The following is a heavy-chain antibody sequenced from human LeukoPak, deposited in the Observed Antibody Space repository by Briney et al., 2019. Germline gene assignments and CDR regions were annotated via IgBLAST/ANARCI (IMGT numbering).Heavy chain of an antibody. CDR3: AKDQHRYCTSTSCYLIDY. Sequence: GGSLRLTCAASGFTFSCYAMSWVRQAPGKGLEWVSAISGSGGSTYYADSVKGRFTISRDNSKNTLYLQMNSLRAEDTAVYYCAKDQHRYCTSTSCYLIDYWGQGTLVTVSS. CDR2: ISGSGGST. V-gene: IGHV3-23*01. CDR1: GFTFSCYA. J-gene: IGHJ4*02. D-gene: IGHD2-2*01.